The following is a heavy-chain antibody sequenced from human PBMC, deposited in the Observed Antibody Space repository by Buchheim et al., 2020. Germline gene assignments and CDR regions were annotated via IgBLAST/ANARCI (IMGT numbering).Heavy chain of an antibody. Sequence: QVQLVESGGGVVQPGRSLRLSCAASGFTFSSYAMHWVRQAPGKGLEWVAVISYDGSNKYYADSVKGRFTISRDNSKNTLYLQMNSLRAEDTAVYYCAGGVRWSGYYDRGMYNWFDPWGQGTL. CDR1: GFTFSSYA. CDR3: AGGVRWSGYYDRGMYNWFDP. D-gene: IGHD3-3*01. CDR2: ISYDGSNK. V-gene: IGHV3-30*04. J-gene: IGHJ5*02.